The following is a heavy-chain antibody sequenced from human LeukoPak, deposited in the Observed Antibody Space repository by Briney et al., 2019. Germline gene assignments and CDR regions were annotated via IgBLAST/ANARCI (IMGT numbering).Heavy chain of an antibody. CDR3: ARGGDGYLMAAYFDY. CDR2: ISAYNGNT. CDR1: GYTFTSYG. Sequence: ASVKVSCKASGYTFTSYGISWVRQAPGQGLEWMGWISAYNGNTNYAQKHQGRVTMTTDTSTSTAYMELRSLRSDDTAVYYCARGGDGYLMAAYFDYWGQGTLVTVSS. V-gene: IGHV1-18*01. D-gene: IGHD5-24*01. J-gene: IGHJ4*02.